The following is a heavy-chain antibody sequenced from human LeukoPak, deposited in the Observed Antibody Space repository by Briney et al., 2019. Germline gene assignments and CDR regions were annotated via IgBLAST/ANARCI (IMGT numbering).Heavy chain of an antibody. D-gene: IGHD3-16*02. CDR2: INPNSGGT. Sequence: SVKVSCKASGYTFTGYYMHWVRQAPGQGLEWMGWINPNSGGTNYAQKFQGRVTMTRDTSISTAYMELSRLRSDDTAVYYCARDGHHYYDYVWGSYLNDYWGQGTLVTVSS. J-gene: IGHJ4*02. V-gene: IGHV1-2*02. CDR3: ARDGHHYYDYVWGSYLNDY. CDR1: GYTFTGYY.